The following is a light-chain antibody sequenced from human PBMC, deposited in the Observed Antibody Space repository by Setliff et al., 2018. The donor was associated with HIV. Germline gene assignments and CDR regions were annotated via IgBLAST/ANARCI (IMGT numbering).Light chain of an antibody. CDR1: SGDVGGYNY. CDR3: CSYAGSYTYA. V-gene: IGLV2-11*01. Sequence: SALTQPRSVSGSPGQSVTISCTGTSGDVGGYNYVSWYQQHPGKAPKLMIHDVSKRPSGVPDRFSGSKSGNTASLTISGLQAEDETDYYCCSYAGSYTYAFGTGTKVTVL. CDR2: DVS. J-gene: IGLJ1*01.